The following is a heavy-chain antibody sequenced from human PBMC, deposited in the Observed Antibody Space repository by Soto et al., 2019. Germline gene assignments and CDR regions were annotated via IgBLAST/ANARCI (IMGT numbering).Heavy chain of an antibody. CDR1: VFTFSSYG. CDR3: ARTADDYYGSGSYFEVYYFDY. V-gene: IGHV3-33*01. Sequence: WWSLRLSCSASVFTFSSYGMHWFRQAPGKGLERVAVIWYDGSNKYYADSVKGRFTISRDNSKNTLYLQMNSLRAEDTAVYYCARTADDYYGSGSYFEVYYFDYWGQGTLVTVSS. J-gene: IGHJ4*02. D-gene: IGHD3-10*01. CDR2: IWYDGSNK.